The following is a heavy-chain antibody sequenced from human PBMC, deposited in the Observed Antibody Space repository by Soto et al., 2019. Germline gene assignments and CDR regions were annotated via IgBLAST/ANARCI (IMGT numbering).Heavy chain of an antibody. J-gene: IGHJ5*02. CDR1: GGSISSGDYY. CDR2: IYYSGST. CDR3: ARVHRLPRRWFDP. D-gene: IGHD4-17*01. Sequence: SETLSLTCTVSGGSISSGDYYWSWIRQPPGKGLEWIGYIYYSGSTYYNPSLKSRVTISVDTSKNQFSLKLSSVTAADTAVYCCARVHRLPRRWFDPWGQGTLVTVSS. V-gene: IGHV4-30-4*01.